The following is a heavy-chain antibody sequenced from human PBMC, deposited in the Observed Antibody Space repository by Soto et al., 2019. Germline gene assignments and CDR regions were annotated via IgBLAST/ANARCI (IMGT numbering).Heavy chain of an antibody. Sequence: QVQLQQWGAGLLKPSETLSLICAVYGGSFSGYYWSWIRQPPGKGLEWIGEINHSGSTNYNPSLKSRVTISVDTSRNQFSLKLSSVTAADTAVYYCARMWEYCSGGSCYRVRGMDVWGQGTTVTVSS. CDR1: GGSFSGYY. J-gene: IGHJ6*02. V-gene: IGHV4-34*01. D-gene: IGHD2-15*01. CDR3: ARMWEYCSGGSCYRVRGMDV. CDR2: INHSGST.